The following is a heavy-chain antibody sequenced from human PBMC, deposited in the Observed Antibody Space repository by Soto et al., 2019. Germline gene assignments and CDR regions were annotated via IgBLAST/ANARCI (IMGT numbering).Heavy chain of an antibody. V-gene: IGHV3-64*01. D-gene: IGHD1-7*01. J-gene: IGHJ4*02. CDR2: ISSNGGTT. Sequence: EVQLAESGGGMVQPGGSLRLSCVASGFTFSSYDMHWVRQAPGKGLEYVSSISSNGGTTYYGNSVKGRFTISRDNSKNTLYRQLGSLRAEYMSVYYCVRRVSGNYDYWGQGTLVTVSS. CDR1: GFTFSSYD. CDR3: VRRVSGNYDY.